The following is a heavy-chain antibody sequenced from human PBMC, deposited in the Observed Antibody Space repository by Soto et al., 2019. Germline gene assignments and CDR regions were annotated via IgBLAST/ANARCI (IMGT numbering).Heavy chain of an antibody. J-gene: IGHJ5*02. Sequence: QVQLVQSGAEVKKPGASVKVSCKASGYTFTSYGISWVRQAPGQGLEWMGWISAYNGNTNCAQMLQGRVTMTTDTXKXTXFMKLRSVRSDDTAVYYCERVIALVWVGERANGFDPWGQGTLVTVTS. CDR1: GYTFTSYG. D-gene: IGHD3-10*01. CDR3: ERVIALVWVGERANGFDP. CDR2: ISAYNGNT. V-gene: IGHV1-18*01.